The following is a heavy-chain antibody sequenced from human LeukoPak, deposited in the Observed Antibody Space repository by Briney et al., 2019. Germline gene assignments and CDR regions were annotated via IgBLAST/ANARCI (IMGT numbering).Heavy chain of an antibody. Sequence: GGSLRLSCAASGFTFSSLWMNWVRQAPGKGLEWVANINQDGSEKYYVDSVKGRFTISRDSAKNSVYLQMNSLRVEDTAVYYCARDGGVSGYDLLDYWGQGTLVTVSS. J-gene: IGHJ4*02. CDR2: INQDGSEK. D-gene: IGHD5-12*01. CDR3: ARDGGVSGYDLLDY. CDR1: GFTFSSLW. V-gene: IGHV3-7*01.